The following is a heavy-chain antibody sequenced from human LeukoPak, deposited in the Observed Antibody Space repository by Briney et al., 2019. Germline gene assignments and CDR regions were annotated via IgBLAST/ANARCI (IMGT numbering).Heavy chain of an antibody. J-gene: IGHJ5*02. V-gene: IGHV3-23*01. CDR3: AKAPWPGAVAGSQRGNWIDP. CDR1: GFTFRSYA. CDR2: ISGPGGTT. D-gene: IGHD6-13*01. Sequence: GGSLRLSCAASGFTFRSYAMTWVRQAAGGGLDWVSTISGPGGTTYYADSVKGRFTVSRDNVKNTLSLHMNILTAEDSGVYYCAKAPWPGAVAGSQRGNWIDPWGQGTLVTVSS.